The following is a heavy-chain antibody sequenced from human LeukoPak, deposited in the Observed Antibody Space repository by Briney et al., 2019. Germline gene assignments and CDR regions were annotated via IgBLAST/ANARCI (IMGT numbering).Heavy chain of an antibody. J-gene: IGHJ4*02. Sequence: SETLSLTCAVSRGSINSHYWGWIRQPPGKGLQWIGDIFYTGKNNYNPSLKSRVTISLDTSKDHLSLHLTSVLAADTAIYYCVRRDPGWNYFDYWGQGILVTVSS. CDR2: IFYTGKN. CDR1: RGSINSHY. D-gene: IGHD6-19*01. CDR3: VRRDPGWNYFDY. V-gene: IGHV4-59*08.